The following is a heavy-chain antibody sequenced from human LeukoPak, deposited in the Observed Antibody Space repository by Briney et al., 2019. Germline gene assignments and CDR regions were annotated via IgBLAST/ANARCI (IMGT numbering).Heavy chain of an antibody. D-gene: IGHD3-3*01. CDR1: GFTFSSYS. CDR3: ARGVDLWSMNAFDI. J-gene: IGHJ3*02. Sequence: GGSLRLSCAASGFTFSSYSMNWVRQAPGKGLGWVSSISSSSSYIYYADSVKGRFTISRDNAKNSLYLQMNSLRAEDTAVYYCARGVDLWSMNAFDIWDQGTMVTVSS. CDR2: ISSSSSYI. V-gene: IGHV3-21*01.